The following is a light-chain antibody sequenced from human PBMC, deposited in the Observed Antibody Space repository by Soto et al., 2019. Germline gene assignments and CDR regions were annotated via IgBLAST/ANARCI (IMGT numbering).Light chain of an antibody. J-gene: IGKJ1*01. Sequence: DIQMTQSPSTLSASVGDTVTVTCRASQSVSGWLAWYQHQPGKAPKLLIYDASTLESGVPSRFSGTGSGTEFTFSITSLQPEDFGTYYCQQCYMGWTFGQGTKVDIK. CDR2: DAS. CDR3: QQCYMGWT. CDR1: QSVSGW. V-gene: IGKV1-5*01.